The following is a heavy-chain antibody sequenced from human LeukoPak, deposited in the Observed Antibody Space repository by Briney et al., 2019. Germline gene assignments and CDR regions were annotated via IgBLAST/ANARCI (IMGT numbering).Heavy chain of an antibody. CDR3: ARVTKETCMWFDP. V-gene: IGHV1-18*01. CDR1: GGTFSSYA. CDR2: ISAYNGNT. D-gene: IGHD2-8*01. Sequence: GASVTVSCKASGGTFSSYAISWVRQAPGQGLEWMGWISAYNGNTNYAQKLQGRVTMTTDTSTSTAYMELRSLRSDDTAVYYCARVTKETCMWFDPWGQGTLVTVSS. J-gene: IGHJ5*02.